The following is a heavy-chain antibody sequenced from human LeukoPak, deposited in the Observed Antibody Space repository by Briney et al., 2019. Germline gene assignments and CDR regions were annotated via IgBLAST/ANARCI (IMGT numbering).Heavy chain of an antibody. CDR1: GFTFDDYA. J-gene: IGHJ4*02. V-gene: IGHV3-23*01. CDR2: ISGSGGST. CDR3: AKPVYGDYGVEPSYDYII. Sequence: QPGRSLRLSCAASGFTFDDYAMHWVRQAPGKGLEWVSGISGSGGSTYYADSVKGRFTISRDNSKNTLYLQMNSLRAEDTAVYYCAKPVYGDYGVEPSYDYIIWGQGTLVTVSS. D-gene: IGHD4-17*01.